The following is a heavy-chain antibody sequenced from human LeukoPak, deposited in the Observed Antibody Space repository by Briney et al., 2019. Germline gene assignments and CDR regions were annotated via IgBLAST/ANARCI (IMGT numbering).Heavy chain of an antibody. CDR1: GGTFSSYA. Sequence: SVKVSCKASGGTFSSYAISWVRQAPGQGLEWMGGIIPIFGTANYAQKFQGRVTITADESTSTAYMELSSLRSEDTAVYYCAREVPSEAACSGGSCYIDYWGQGTLVTVSS. J-gene: IGHJ4*02. CDR2: IIPIFGTA. CDR3: AREVPSEAACSGGSCYIDY. D-gene: IGHD2-15*01. V-gene: IGHV1-69*01.